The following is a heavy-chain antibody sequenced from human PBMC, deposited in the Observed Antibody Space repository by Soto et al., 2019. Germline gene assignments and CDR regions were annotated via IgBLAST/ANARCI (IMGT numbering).Heavy chain of an antibody. CDR1: GFTFSSYA. V-gene: IGHV3-23*01. D-gene: IGHD5-12*01. CDR3: AKDAAGYSGYDYRDYYYYGMDV. Sequence: PGGSLRLSCAASGFTFSSYAMSWVRQAPGKGLEWVSAISGSGGSTYYADSVKGRFTISRDNSKNTLYLQMNSLRAEDTAVYYCAKDAAGYSGYDYRDYYYYGMDVWGQGTTVTVSS. J-gene: IGHJ6*02. CDR2: ISGSGGST.